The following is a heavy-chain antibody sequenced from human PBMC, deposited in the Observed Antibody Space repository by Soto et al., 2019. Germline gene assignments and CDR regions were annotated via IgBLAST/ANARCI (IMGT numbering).Heavy chain of an antibody. CDR1: GGSFSGYY. CDR2: INHSGST. V-gene: IGHV4-34*01. Sequence: LSLTCAVYGGSFSGYYWSWIRQPPGKGLEWIGEINHSGSTNYNPSLKSRVTISVDTSKNQFSLKLSSVTAADTAVYYCARAGADILTGYYLLFDYWGQGTLVTVSS. CDR3: ARAGADILTGYYLLFDY. J-gene: IGHJ4*02. D-gene: IGHD3-9*01.